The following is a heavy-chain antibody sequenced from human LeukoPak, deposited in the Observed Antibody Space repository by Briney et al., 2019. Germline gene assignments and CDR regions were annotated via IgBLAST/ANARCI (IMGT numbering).Heavy chain of an antibody. D-gene: IGHD5-24*01. V-gene: IGHV3-48*02. Sequence: GGSLRLPCAASGFTVSSYNMYWVRQAPGKGLEWVSYISGRSSSTYYADSVKGRFTISRDSAKNSLYLQMNSLRDDDTAVYYCASRVRAGSGMDVWGQGTTVTVSS. CDR2: ISGRSSST. J-gene: IGHJ6*02. CDR3: ASRVRAGSGMDV. CDR1: GFTVSSYN.